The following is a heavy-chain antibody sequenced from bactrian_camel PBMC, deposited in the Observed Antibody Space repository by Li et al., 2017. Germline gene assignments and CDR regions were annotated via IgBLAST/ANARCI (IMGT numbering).Heavy chain of an antibody. CDR1: GLPYNSRC. Sequence: HVQLVESGGGSAQTGGSLRLSCVASGLPYNSRCMGWFRQAPGKERDEVAVARLYTTSGNTGYVDSVKGRFTISQDKAKNTVYLQMDSLNPEDTGMYYCAAGRLRNGYCYSLLNRLAYNNWGQGTQVTVS. J-gene: IGHJ4*01. CDR2: LYTTSGNT. V-gene: IGHV3-2*01. D-gene: IGHD2*01. CDR3: AAGRLRNGYCYSLLNRLAYNN.